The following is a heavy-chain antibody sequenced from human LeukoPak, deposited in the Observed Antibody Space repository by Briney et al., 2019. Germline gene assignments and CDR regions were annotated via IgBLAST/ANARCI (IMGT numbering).Heavy chain of an antibody. J-gene: IGHJ5*01. CDR1: RFTFTNFW. CDR3: ARGLHWNDFNWFDS. D-gene: IGHD1-1*01. Sequence: GGSLTLSCAASRFTFTNFWMNWVRHTPGKGLMWVSRIQTDGSTRYAESVKGRFTISRDNAKNTVYLQMNTLSAEDTAIYYCARGLHWNDFNWFDSWGQGTLVTVSS. CDR2: IQTDGST. V-gene: IGHV3-74*01.